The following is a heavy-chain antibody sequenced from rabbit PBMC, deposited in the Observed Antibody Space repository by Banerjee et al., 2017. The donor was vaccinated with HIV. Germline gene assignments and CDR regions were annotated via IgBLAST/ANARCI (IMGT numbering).Heavy chain of an antibody. CDR2: IYAGSSGST. V-gene: IGHV1S40*01. Sequence: QSLEESGGDLVKPGASLTLTCTASGFSFSSSYYMCWVRQAPGKGLEWIACIYAGSSGSTWYASWVNGRFTISKTSSTTVTLQMTSLTAADTATYFCARDLAGVIGWNFNLWGPGTLVTVS. D-gene: IGHD4-1*01. CDR3: ARDLAGVIGWNFNL. CDR1: GFSFSSSYY. J-gene: IGHJ4*01.